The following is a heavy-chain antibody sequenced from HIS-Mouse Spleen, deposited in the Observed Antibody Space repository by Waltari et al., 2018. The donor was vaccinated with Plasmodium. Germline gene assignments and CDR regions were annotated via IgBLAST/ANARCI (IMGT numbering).Heavy chain of an antibody. V-gene: IGHV4-34*01. CDR2: INHSGST. CDR1: GGSFSGYY. D-gene: IGHD6-13*01. CDR3: ARGSAAAGPFDY. J-gene: IGHJ4*02. Sequence: QVQLQQWGAGLLKPSETLSLTCAVYGGSFSGYYWSWIRQPPGKGLEWIGEINHSGSTNSTPSIKSRVTISVDTSKNQFSLKLSAGTAADTAVYYCARGSAAAGPFDYWGQGTLVTVSS.